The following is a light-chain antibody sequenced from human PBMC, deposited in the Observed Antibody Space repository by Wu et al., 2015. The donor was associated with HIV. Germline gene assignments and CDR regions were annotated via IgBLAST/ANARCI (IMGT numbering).Light chain of an antibody. Sequence: DIQMTQSPSTLSAFVGDRVTITCRASQSINSWLAWYQQKSGKAPKLLIYRASTLESGVPSRFSGSESGTEFTLTITCLQPDDSATYYCQQYDKYPWTFGPGTKVQI. CDR3: QQYDKYPWT. V-gene: IGKV1-5*03. CDR1: QSINSW. CDR2: RAS. J-gene: IGKJ1*01.